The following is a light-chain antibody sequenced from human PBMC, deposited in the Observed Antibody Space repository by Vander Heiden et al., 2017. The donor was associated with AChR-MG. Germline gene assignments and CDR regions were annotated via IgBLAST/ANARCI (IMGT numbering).Light chain of an antibody. J-gene: IGLJ2*01. CDR3: SAYTSSSKV. CDR1: SSNVGGYNY. Sequence: QSAPTPPATVSGSPGQAITISCTGTSSNVGGYNYVSWYQQHPGKAPILMMYDVSNRPSGVSNRFSGSKSGKTAALTIAGLQAEDESYYYCSAYTSSSKVFGGGTKLTVL. CDR2: DVS. V-gene: IGLV2-14*01.